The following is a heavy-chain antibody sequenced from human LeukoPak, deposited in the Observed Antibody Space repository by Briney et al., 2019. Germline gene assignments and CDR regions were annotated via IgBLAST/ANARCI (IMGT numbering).Heavy chain of an antibody. CDR1: GGSFSGYY. J-gene: IGHJ4*02. D-gene: IGHD5-18*01. Sequence: SETLSLTCAVYGGSFSGYYWSWIRQPPGKGLEWIGEINHSGSTNYNPSLKSRVTISVDTSKNQFSLKLSSVSAADTAVYYCARVGSSYGYLFDYWGQGTLVTVSS. CDR3: ARVGSSYGYLFDY. CDR2: INHSGST. V-gene: IGHV4-34*01.